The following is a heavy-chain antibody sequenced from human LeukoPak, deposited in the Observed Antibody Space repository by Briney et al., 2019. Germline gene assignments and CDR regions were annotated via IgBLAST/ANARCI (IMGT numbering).Heavy chain of an antibody. V-gene: IGHV3-48*02. CDR2: ISSSSSAI. J-gene: IGHJ4*02. D-gene: IGHD3-22*01. Sequence: GRSLRLSCAASGFTFRSYGMHWVRQAPGKGLEWVSYISSSSSAIYYADSVKGRFTISRDNAKNSLYLQMNSLRDEDTAVYYCARNYYDSSGSLWYWGQGTLVTVSS. CDR1: GFTFRSYG. CDR3: ARNYYDSSGSLWY.